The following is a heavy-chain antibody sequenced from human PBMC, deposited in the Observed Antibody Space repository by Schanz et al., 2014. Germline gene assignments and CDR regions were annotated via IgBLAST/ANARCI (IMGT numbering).Heavy chain of an antibody. J-gene: IGHJ4*02. CDR3: AKIERNED. D-gene: IGHD1-1*01. V-gene: IGHV3-23*04. Sequence: EVQLVESGGGLVQPGGSLRLSCASSGFSFTTYAMSWVRQAPGKGLEWVSSISSGGGSTYYADSVKGRFTISRDNSKNTLYLQMNSLRAEDTAVYFCAKIERNEDWGQGTLVTGSS. CDR1: GFSFTTYA. CDR2: ISSGGGST.